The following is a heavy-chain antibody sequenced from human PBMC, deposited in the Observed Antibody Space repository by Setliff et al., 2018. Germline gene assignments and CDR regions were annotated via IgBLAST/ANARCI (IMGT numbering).Heavy chain of an antibody. J-gene: IGHJ4*02. CDR2: IVVGSGNT. Sequence: SVKVSCKASGFTFTSSAVQWVRQARGQRLEWIGWIVVGSGNTNYAQKFQERVTITRDMSTSTAYMELSSLRSEDTAVYYCARGLYYGDSDFDYWGQGTLVTVSS. CDR1: GFTFTSSA. CDR3: ARGLYYGDSDFDY. V-gene: IGHV1-58*01. D-gene: IGHD4-17*01.